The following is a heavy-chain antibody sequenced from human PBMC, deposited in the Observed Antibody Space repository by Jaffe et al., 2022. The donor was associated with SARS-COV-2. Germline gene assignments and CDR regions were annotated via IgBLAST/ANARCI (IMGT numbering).Heavy chain of an antibody. J-gene: IGHJ4*01. Sequence: EMQLVESGGGLVKPGGSLRLSCVASGFAFGKYAMHWIRLAPGRGLEWVSGVPYNSYSLAYADSVKGRFAISRDNANNSLHLQMNSLRPEDTALYFCVKDGSDIFSYFDYWGHGTLVTVSS. D-gene: IGHD3-9*01. V-gene: IGHV3-9*01. CDR1: GFAFGKYA. CDR3: VKDGSDIFSYFDY. CDR2: VPYNSYSL.